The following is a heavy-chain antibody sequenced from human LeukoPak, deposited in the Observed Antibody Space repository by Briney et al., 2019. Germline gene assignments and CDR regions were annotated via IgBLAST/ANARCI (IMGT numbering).Heavy chain of an antibody. CDR2: INPNSGGT. V-gene: IGHV1-2*02. CDR3: ARAAMNIAVVTGIGY. D-gene: IGHD6-19*01. CDR1: GYTFTSYA. J-gene: IGHJ4*02. Sequence: GASVKVSCKASGYTFTSYAMNWVRQAPGQGLEWMGWINPNSGGTNYAQKFQGRVTITRDTSISTAYMELSRLRSDDTAVYYCARAAMNIAVVTGIGYWGQGTLVTVSS.